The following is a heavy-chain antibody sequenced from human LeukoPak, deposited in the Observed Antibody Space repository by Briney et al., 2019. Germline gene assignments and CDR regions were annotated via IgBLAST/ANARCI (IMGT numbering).Heavy chain of an antibody. CDR2: ISSSSSYI. J-gene: IGHJ6*03. V-gene: IGHV3-21*01. Sequence: GGSLRLSCAASGFTFSSYSMNWVRQAPGKGLEWVSSISSSSSYIYYADSVKGRFTISRDNAKNSLYLQMNSLRAEDTAVYYCARDGGVSSSWYYYYYMDVWGKGTTVTISS. D-gene: IGHD6-13*01. CDR3: ARDGGVSSSWYYYYYMDV. CDR1: GFTFSSYS.